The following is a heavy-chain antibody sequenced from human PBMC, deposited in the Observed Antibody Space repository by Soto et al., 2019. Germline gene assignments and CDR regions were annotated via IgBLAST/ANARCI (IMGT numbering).Heavy chain of an antibody. D-gene: IGHD2-2*02. CDR3: ATDSAAIDYYYCCMDV. Sequence: ASVKVSCKVSGYTLTELSMHWVRQAPGKGLEWMGGFDPEYGETIYAQKFQGRVTMTEDTSTDTAYMELSSLRSEDTAVYYCATDSAAIDYYYCCMDVWGQGTTVTVSS. V-gene: IGHV1-24*01. CDR1: GYTLTELS. J-gene: IGHJ6*02. CDR2: FDPEYGET.